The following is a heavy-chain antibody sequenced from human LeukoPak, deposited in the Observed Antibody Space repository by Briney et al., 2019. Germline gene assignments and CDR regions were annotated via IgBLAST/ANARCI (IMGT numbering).Heavy chain of an antibody. Sequence: PGGSLRLSCAASGFTFNRYGMHWVRQAPGKGLEWVAVISYDGSNEYFADSVKGRFTISRDNSKNTLFLQMNSLRAEDTAMYYCAKNRNTYAYIPIRYYFDYWGQGTLVTVSS. D-gene: IGHD3-16*01. J-gene: IGHJ4*02. V-gene: IGHV3-30*18. CDR2: ISYDGSNE. CDR3: AKNRNTYAYIPIRYYFDY. CDR1: GFTFNRYG.